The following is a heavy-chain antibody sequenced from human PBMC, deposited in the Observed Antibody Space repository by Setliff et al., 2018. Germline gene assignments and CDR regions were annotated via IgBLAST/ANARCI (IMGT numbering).Heavy chain of an antibody. CDR2: IWDDGVKK. Sequence: GGSLRLSCAASGFTFSTYRMHWVRQAPGKGLEWVAVIWDDGVKKYHADSVKGRFTISRDNSKNTLYLQMNSLRPEDTAVYYCARTCGGSGCYAGLESWGQGTPVTVSS. D-gene: IGHD2-15*01. CDR1: GFTFSTYR. CDR3: ARTCGGSGCYAGLES. V-gene: IGHV3-33*08. J-gene: IGHJ4*02.